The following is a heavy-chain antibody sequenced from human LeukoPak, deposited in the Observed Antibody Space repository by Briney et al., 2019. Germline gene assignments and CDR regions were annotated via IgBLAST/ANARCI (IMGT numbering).Heavy chain of an antibody. V-gene: IGHV4-39*01. CDR3: ARRGDY. J-gene: IGHJ4*02. CDR1: GGSVTSSYYY. Sequence: SSETLSLTCTVSGGSVTSSYYYWGWIRQPPGKGLEWIGSIYYSGTTHYSPSLKGRVTISVDTSKNQFSLTVTSVTAAGTAVYYCARRGDYWGQGTLVTVSS. CDR2: IYYSGTT.